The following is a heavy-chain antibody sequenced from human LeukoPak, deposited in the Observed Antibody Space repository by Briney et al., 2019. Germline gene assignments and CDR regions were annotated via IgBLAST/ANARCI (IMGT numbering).Heavy chain of an antibody. Sequence: PGGSLRLSCAASGFTFSSYGMHWVRQAPGKGLEWVAFIRYDGSKKYYADSVKGRFSISRDNAKKSLYLQMNSLRAEDTAVYYCARDHHRRLYDSQARVTFDIWGQGTMVTVSS. CDR3: ARDHHRRLYDSQARVTFDI. CDR2: IRYDGSKK. V-gene: IGHV3-30*02. D-gene: IGHD3-22*01. J-gene: IGHJ3*02. CDR1: GFTFSSYG.